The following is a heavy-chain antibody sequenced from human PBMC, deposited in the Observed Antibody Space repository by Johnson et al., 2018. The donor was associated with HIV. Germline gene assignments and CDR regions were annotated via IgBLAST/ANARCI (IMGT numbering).Heavy chain of an antibody. Sequence: QMQLVESGGGVVQPGRSLRLSCAASGFTFSSYGMHWVRQAPGKGLEWVAVIWYDGSNEHYADSVKGRFTISRDNTKNTLYLQMNSLRAEDTAVYYCAKIMSKWSVDDDAFDVWGQGTMVTVSS. J-gene: IGHJ3*01. V-gene: IGHV3-33*06. D-gene: IGHD2-15*01. CDR3: AKIMSKWSVDDDAFDV. CDR2: IWYDGSNE. CDR1: GFTFSSYG.